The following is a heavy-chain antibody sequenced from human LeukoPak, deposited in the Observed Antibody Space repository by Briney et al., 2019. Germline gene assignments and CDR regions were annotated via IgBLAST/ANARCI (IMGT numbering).Heavy chain of an antibody. V-gene: IGHV3-23*01. D-gene: IGHD2-15*01. CDR2: ISDSGGET. J-gene: IGHJ5*02. Sequence: GGSLRLSCAASGFSFSTSAMSWVRQAPGKGLEWVSVISDSGGETYYADSVKGRFTISRDNSKSTLYLQMNSLRAEDTAVYHCAKGSGGTAFDPWGQGTLVTVSS. CDR1: GFSFSTSA. CDR3: AKGSGGTAFDP.